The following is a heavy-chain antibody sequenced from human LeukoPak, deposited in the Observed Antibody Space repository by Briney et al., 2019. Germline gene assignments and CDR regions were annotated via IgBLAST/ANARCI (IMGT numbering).Heavy chain of an antibody. J-gene: IGHJ5*02. D-gene: IGHD4-17*01. CDR3: ASLKGHTVTTSDWFDP. CDR2: IIPIFGTA. CDR1: GGTFSSYA. V-gene: IGHV1-69*13. Sequence: SVMVSCKASGGTFSSYAISWVRQAPGQGLEWMGGIIPIFGTANYAQKFQGRVTITADESTSTAYMELSSLRSEDTAVYYSASLKGHTVTTSDWFDPWGQGTLVTVSS.